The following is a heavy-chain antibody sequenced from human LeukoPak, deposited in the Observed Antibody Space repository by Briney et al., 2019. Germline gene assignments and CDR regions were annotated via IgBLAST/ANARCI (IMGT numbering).Heavy chain of an antibody. D-gene: IGHD1-26*01. CDR1: GFTFSDYY. V-gene: IGHV3-11*01. CDR2: ISSDGTTI. J-gene: IGHJ3*02. Sequence: GGSLRLSCAASGFTFSDYYMSWIRQAPGKGLEWLSYISSDGTTIQYADSVKGRFTISRDNAKNSLYLQMNSLRAEDTALYYCAKGLGWSSRDAFDIWGQGTMVTVSS. CDR3: AKGLGWSSRDAFDI.